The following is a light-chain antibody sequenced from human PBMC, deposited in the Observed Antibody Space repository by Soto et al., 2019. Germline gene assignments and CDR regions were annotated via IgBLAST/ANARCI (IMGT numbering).Light chain of an antibody. CDR3: SSYTSSSTLV. CDR1: SSDVGGYNY. V-gene: IGLV2-14*01. Sequence: QCALAQPAPVAGSPGQSITISCTGTSSDVGGYNYVSWYQQHPGKAPKLMIYEVSDRPSGVSNRFSGSKSGNTASLTISGLQAEDEADYYCSSYTSSSTLVFGTGTKVTVL. CDR2: EVS. J-gene: IGLJ1*01.